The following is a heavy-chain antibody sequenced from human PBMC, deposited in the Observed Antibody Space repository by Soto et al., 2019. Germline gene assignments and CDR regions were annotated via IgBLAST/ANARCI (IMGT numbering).Heavy chain of an antibody. D-gene: IGHD1-26*01. J-gene: IGHJ6*02. Sequence: QVQLVQSGAEVKKPGASVKVSRKASGYTFTSYGISWVRQAPGQGLEWMGWISAYNGNTNYAQKLQGRVTMTTDTSTSTAYMELRSLRSDDTAVYYCAKSSGSYSRYYYYYYGMDVWGQGTTVTVSS. V-gene: IGHV1-18*04. CDR2: ISAYNGNT. CDR1: GYTFTSYG. CDR3: AKSSGSYSRYYYYYYGMDV.